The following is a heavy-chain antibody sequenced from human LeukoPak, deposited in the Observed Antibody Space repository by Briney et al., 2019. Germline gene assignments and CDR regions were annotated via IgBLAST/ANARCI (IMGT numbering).Heavy chain of an antibody. CDR1: GYTFTSYY. V-gene: IGHV1-46*01. J-gene: IGHJ4*02. Sequence: ASVKVSCKASGYTFTSYYMHWVRQAPGQGLEWMGIINPSGGSTSYAQKFQGSVTMTRDTSTSTVYMELSSLRSEDTAVYYCARDLRARVVPEYYFDYWGQGTLVTVSS. D-gene: IGHD2-2*01. CDR3: ARDLRARVVPEYYFDY. CDR2: INPSGGST.